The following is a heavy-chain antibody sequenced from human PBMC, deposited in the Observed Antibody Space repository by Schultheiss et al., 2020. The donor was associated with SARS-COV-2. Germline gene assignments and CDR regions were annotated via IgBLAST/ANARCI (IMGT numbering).Heavy chain of an antibody. CDR3: ARDLYGMDV. V-gene: IGHV3-30*03. Sequence: GGSLRLSCVGSGFGFNSYGMHWVRQPPGKGLEWVALILFDGSRKFFADSVKGRFTISRDNAKNTLYLQMNSLRPEDTAVYYCARDLYGMDVWGQGTTVTVSS. J-gene: IGHJ6*02. CDR1: GFGFNSYG. CDR2: ILFDGSRK.